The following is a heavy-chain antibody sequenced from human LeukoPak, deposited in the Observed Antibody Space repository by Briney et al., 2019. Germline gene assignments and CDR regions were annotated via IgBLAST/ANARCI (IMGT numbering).Heavy chain of an antibody. V-gene: IGHV3-74*01. CDR1: GFTFSSYW. D-gene: IGHD6-19*01. J-gene: IGHJ6*02. Sequence: PGGSLRLSCAASGFTFSSYWMHWVRQVPGKGLVWVSRINSDGSSTSYADSVEGRFTISRDNAKNTLYLQMNSLRAEDTAMYYCARMRVVAGTIGYGMDVWGQGTTVTVS. CDR3: ARMRVVAGTIGYGMDV. CDR2: INSDGSST.